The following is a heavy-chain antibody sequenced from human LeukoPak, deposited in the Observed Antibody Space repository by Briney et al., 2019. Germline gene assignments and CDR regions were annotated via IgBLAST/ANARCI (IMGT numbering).Heavy chain of an antibody. V-gene: IGHV2-5*01. CDR1: GLSLSTSGVG. Sequence: SGPTLVNPTQTLTVTCSFSGLSLSTSGVGVGWIRQPPGKALEWLALIYWNDDKRYSPSLKSRLTIPKDTSKNQVVLTMTNMDPVDTARYYCAHRSDLSVNNWFDPWGQGTLVTVSS. CDR2: IYWNDDK. CDR3: AHRSDLSVNNWFDP. J-gene: IGHJ5*02.